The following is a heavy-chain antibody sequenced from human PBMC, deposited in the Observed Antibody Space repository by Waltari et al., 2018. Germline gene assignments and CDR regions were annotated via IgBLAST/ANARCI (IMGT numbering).Heavy chain of an antibody. CDR1: GGSISSGSYY. J-gene: IGHJ4*02. CDR3: AREREYNWNFGTGYYFDY. Sequence: QVQLQESGPGLVKPSQTLSLTCTVSGGSISSGSYYWSWIRQPAGKGLEWIGRIYTSGSTNYNPSLKSRVTISGDTSKNQFSLKLSSVTAADTAVYYCAREREYNWNFGTGYYFDYWGQGTLVTVSS. CDR2: IYTSGST. D-gene: IGHD1-7*01. V-gene: IGHV4-61*02.